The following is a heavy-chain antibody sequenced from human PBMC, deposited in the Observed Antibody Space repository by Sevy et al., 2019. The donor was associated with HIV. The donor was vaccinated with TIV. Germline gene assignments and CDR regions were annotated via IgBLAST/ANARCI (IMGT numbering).Heavy chain of an antibody. J-gene: IGHJ4*02. CDR3: ARESSRNIVFDY. D-gene: IGHD6-13*01. CDR2: ISSSSSTI. Sequence: GGSLRLSCAASGFTFSSYSMNWVRQAPGKGPEWVSYISSSSSTIYYANSVKGGVTISRDNAKNSRYLQMNSLRDEDTAVYYCARESSRNIVFDYWGQGTLVTVSS. CDR1: GFTFSSYS. V-gene: IGHV3-48*02.